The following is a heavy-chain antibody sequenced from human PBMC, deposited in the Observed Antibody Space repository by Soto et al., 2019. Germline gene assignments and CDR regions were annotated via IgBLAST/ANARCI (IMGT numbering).Heavy chain of an antibody. CDR1: GGSFRGYF. J-gene: IGHJ4*02. V-gene: IGHV4-34*01. D-gene: IGHD3-16*01. CDR3: QGGDF. CDR2: INDSGNT. Sequence: QLQLHQWGAGLLRPSETLSLTCAVSGGSFRGYFWCWIRQSPDKGLEWIGEINDSGNTYYNPSFKSRLTLSVDTSRSQISLRMTSVTAADSAVYYCQGGDFWGQGTRVTVSS.